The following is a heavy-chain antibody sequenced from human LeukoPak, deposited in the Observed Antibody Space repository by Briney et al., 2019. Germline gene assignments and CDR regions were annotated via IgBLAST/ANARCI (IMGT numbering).Heavy chain of an antibody. Sequence: ASVKVSCKASGYTFTSYDINWVRQAPGQGLEWMGWMNPNSGNTGYAQKFQGRVTMTRNTSISTAYMELSNLRSEDTAVYYCARGRGKAYCGGDCYPDYWGQGTRVTVSS. V-gene: IGHV1-8*01. J-gene: IGHJ4*02. D-gene: IGHD2-21*02. CDR1: GYTFTSYD. CDR2: MNPNSGNT. CDR3: ARGRGKAYCGGDCYPDY.